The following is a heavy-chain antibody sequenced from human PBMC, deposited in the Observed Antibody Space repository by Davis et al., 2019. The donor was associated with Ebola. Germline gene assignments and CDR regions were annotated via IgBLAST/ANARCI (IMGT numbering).Heavy chain of an antibody. CDR2: ICISSAFI. V-gene: IGHV3-21*01. CDR3: AGGESGWDASDI. Sequence: PGGSLRLSCAASGFTFSTYTMTWVRQAPGKGLEWVSSICISSAFIYYADSVKGRFTVSRDNAKNSLSLQMNSLRAEDTAVCYCAGGESGWDASDIWGRGTMVTVSS. D-gene: IGHD6-19*01. J-gene: IGHJ3*02. CDR1: GFTFSTYT.